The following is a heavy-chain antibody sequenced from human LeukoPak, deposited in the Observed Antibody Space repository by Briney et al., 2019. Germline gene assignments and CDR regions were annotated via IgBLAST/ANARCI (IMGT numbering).Heavy chain of an antibody. Sequence: PGGSLRLSCVASGFTIDSFYMSWVRQAPGKCLEWVANIDEAGKDRYYADSVKGRFTISRDNTKNSVFLDMTSLRVEDTATYFCARASPGVVFNYFDYWGQGALVPVSS. CDR1: GFTIDSFY. J-gene: IGHJ4*01. V-gene: IGHV3-7*01. D-gene: IGHD2-15*01. CDR3: ARASPGVVFNYFDY. CDR2: IDEAGKDR.